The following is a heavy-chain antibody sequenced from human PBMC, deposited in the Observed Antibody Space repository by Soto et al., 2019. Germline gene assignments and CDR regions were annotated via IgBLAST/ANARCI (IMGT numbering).Heavy chain of an antibody. D-gene: IGHD1-26*01. CDR3: AKEEPSRSYYYYYYMDV. Sequence: GGSLRLSCAASGFTFSSYAMSWVRQAPGKGLEWVSAISGSGGSTYYADSVKGRFTISRDNSKNTLYLQMNSLRAEDTAVYYCAKEEPSRSYYYYYYMDVWGKGTTVTVSS. CDR2: ISGSGGST. J-gene: IGHJ6*03. CDR1: GFTFSSYA. V-gene: IGHV3-23*01.